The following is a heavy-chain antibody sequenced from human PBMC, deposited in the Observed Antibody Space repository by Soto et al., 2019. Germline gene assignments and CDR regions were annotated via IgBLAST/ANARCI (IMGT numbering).Heavy chain of an antibody. CDR2: IDPTSTEI. CDR1: GFNFGAFS. CDR3: ARNYLARDPREAFDS. J-gene: IGHJ4*02. V-gene: IGHV3-21*01. Sequence: EVQLVESGGGLVKPGESLRLSCTASGFNFGAFSLSWVRQAPGKGLEWVSSIDPTSTEIHYADSVEGRFSVYRDSTKNALYLQMLSLRSEDTGVYYCARNYLARDPREAFDSWGQGTLVTVSS. D-gene: IGHD3-10*01.